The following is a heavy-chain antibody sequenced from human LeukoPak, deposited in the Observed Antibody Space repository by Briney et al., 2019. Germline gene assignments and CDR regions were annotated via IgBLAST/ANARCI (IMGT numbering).Heavy chain of an antibody. V-gene: IGHV3-30-3*01. D-gene: IGHD4-17*01. Sequence: GSLRLSCTASGFTFGDYAMHWVRQAPGKGLEWVAVISYDGSNKYYADSVKGRFTISRDNSKNTLYLQMNSLGAEDTAVYYCARVPSYGDYDYYFDYWGQGTLVTVSS. J-gene: IGHJ4*02. CDR3: ARVPSYGDYDYYFDY. CDR1: GFTFGDYA. CDR2: ISYDGSNK.